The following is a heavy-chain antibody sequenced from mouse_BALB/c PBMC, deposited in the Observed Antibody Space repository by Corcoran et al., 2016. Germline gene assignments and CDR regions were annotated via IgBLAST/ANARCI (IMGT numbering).Heavy chain of an antibody. V-gene: IGHV1-4*02. D-gene: IGHD4-1*02. Sequence: QVQLQQSAAELARPGASVKMSCKASGYTFTSYTMHWVKQRPGQGLEWIGYINPSSGYTEYNQKFKDKTTLTADKSSSTAYRQLSSLTSEDSAVYYCARGQLGPFAYWGQGTLVTVSA. CDR2: INPSSGYT. CDR1: GYTFTSYT. J-gene: IGHJ3*01. CDR3: ARGQLGPFAY.